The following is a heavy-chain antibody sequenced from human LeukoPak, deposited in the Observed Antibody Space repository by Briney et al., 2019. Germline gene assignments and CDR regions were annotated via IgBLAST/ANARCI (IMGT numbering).Heavy chain of an antibody. J-gene: IGHJ5*02. D-gene: IGHD3-10*01. V-gene: IGHV3-15*07. CDR3: THDPRGDNRRFDP. CDR1: GSTVTNAW. CDR2: IKSKSDGGTT. Sequence: PGGSLRLSCAASGSTVTNAWMNWVRQAPGKGLEWVGRIKSKSDGGTTDYATAVKGRFTISRDDSRDTLYLQMNSLKSDDTAVHYCTHDPRGDNRRFDPWGQGTLVTVSS.